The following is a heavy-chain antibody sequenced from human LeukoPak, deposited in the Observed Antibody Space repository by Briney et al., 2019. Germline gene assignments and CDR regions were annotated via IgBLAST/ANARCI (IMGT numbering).Heavy chain of an antibody. CDR1: GGSFSGYY. CDR3: ARGGWQQLVPDY. J-gene: IGHJ4*02. V-gene: IGHV4-34*01. Sequence: SETLSLTCAVYGGSFSGYYWSWIRQPPGKGLEWIGEINHSGSTNYNPSLKSRVTISVDRSKNQFSLKLSSVTAADTAVYYCARGGWQQLVPDYWGQGTLVTVSS. CDR2: INHSGST. D-gene: IGHD6-13*01.